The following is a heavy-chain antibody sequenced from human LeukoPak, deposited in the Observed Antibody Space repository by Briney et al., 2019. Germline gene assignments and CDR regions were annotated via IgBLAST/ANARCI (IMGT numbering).Heavy chain of an antibody. D-gene: IGHD4-17*01. Sequence: ASVKVSCKASGYTSTSYYMHWVRQAPGQGLEWMGIIKPSGGSTSYAQKFQGRVTMTRDTSTSTVYMELSSLRSEDTAVYYCARLAVTTQDYYYYGMDVWGQGTTVTVSS. CDR3: ARLAVTTQDYYYYGMDV. CDR1: GYTSTSYY. V-gene: IGHV1-46*01. J-gene: IGHJ6*02. CDR2: IKPSGGST.